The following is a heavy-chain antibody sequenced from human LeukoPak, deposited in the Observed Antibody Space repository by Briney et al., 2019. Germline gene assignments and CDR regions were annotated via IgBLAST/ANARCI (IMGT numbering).Heavy chain of an antibody. CDR1: GFTFSLYD. Sequence: GGSLRLSCAASGFTFSLYDMNWVRQAPGKGLEWLAYISTRGNTIYYADSVEGRFTISRDNAENSLFLQMNSLRGEDTAIYCCAANYGDYISYYMDVWGKGTTVTVSS. CDR2: ISTRGNTI. CDR3: AANYGDYISYYMDV. J-gene: IGHJ6*03. D-gene: IGHD4-17*01. V-gene: IGHV3-48*03.